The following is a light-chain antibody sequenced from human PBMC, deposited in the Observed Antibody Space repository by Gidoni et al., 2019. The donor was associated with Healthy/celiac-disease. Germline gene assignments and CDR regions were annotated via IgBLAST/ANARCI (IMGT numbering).Light chain of an antibody. CDR1: QSIRSW. V-gene: IGKV1-5*03. CDR3: QQYNSYLCS. CDR2: KAS. Sequence: DIQMTQSPSTLSASVGDRVTITCRASQSIRSWLAWYQQKPGKAPKLLIYKASSLESGVPSRFSGSGSGTEFTLTISSLQPDDFATYYCQQYNSYLCSFXQXTKLEIK. J-gene: IGKJ2*04.